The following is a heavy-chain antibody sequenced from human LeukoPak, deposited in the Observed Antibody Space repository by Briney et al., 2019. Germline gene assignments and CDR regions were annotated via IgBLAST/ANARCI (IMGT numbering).Heavy chain of an antibody. V-gene: IGHV3-30-3*01. CDR3: ALTTVTTFYFDY. Sequence: GRSLRLSCAASGFTFGSYAMHWVRQAPGKGLEWVAVISYDGSNKYYADSVKGRFTISRDNSKNTLYLQMNSLRAEDTAVYYCALTTVTTFYFDYWGQGTLVTVSS. J-gene: IGHJ4*02. D-gene: IGHD4-17*01. CDR1: GFTFGSYA. CDR2: ISYDGSNK.